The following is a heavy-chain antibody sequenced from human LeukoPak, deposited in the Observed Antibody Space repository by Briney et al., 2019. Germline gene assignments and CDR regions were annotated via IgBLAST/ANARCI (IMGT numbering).Heavy chain of an antibody. J-gene: IGHJ5*02. Sequence: SETLSLTCTVSGGSISSGDYYWSWIRQPPGKGLEWIGYIYYSGGTYYNPSLKSRVTISVDTSKNQFSLKLSSVTAADTAVYYCARYHYYSNWFDPWGQGTLVTVSS. CDR3: ARYHYYSNWFDP. CDR1: GGSISSGDYY. V-gene: IGHV4-30-4*01. CDR2: IYYSGGT. D-gene: IGHD4-11*01.